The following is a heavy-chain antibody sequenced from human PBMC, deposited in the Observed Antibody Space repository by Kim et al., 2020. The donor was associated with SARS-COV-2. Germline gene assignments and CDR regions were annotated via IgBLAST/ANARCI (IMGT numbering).Heavy chain of an antibody. V-gene: IGHV4-39*07. D-gene: IGHD3-22*01. J-gene: IGHJ3*02. CDR3: ARAYYYDSSGAFDI. Sequence: SETLSLTCTVSGGSISSSSYYWGWIRQPPGKGLEWIGSIYYRGSTYYNPSLKSRVTISVDTSKHQFSLKLSSVTAADTAVYYCARAYYYDSSGAFDIWGQGTMLTVSS. CDR2: IYYRGST. CDR1: GGSISSSSYY.